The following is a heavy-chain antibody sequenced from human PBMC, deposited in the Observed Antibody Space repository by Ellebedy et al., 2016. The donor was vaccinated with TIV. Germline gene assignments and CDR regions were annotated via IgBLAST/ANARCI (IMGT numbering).Heavy chain of an antibody. V-gene: IGHV3-30*03. D-gene: IGHD3-16*01. Sequence: PGGSLRLSCAASGFTFSSYSMNWVRQAPGKGLEWVAVISFDGSNKYYADPVKGRFTISRDNSKNTLYLQMNSLRPEDTAVYYCARDPRNGVPTWGRHDYWGQGSRVTVSS. CDR2: ISFDGSNK. CDR3: ARDPRNGVPTWGRHDY. J-gene: IGHJ4*02. CDR1: GFTFSSYS.